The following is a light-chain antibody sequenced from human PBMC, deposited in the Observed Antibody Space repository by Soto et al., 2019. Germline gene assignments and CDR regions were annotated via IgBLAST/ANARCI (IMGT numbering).Light chain of an antibody. CDR1: QSVSDN. CDR3: QQSNNSPHT. Sequence: EIGMTQSPATLSVSPGERVTLSCRASQSVSDNLAWYQQKPGQAPRLLIYGASTRATTTPARFSGSGSGTDFTLTISSLQSEDFAVYFCQQSNNSPHTFGQGTKLDIK. V-gene: IGKV3-15*01. CDR2: GAS. J-gene: IGKJ2*01.